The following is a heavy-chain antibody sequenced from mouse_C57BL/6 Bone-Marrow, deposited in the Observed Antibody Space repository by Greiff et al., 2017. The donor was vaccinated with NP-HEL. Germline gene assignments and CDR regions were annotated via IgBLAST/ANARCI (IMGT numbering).Heavy chain of an antibody. J-gene: IGHJ4*01. CDR2: ISSGGDYI. Sequence: EVMLVESGEGLVKPGGSLKLSCAASGFTFSSYAMSWVRQTPEKRLEWVAYISSGGDYIYYADTVKGRFTISRDNARNTLYLQMSSLKSEDTAMYYCTRYGSSPYYYAMDYWGQGTSVTVSS. V-gene: IGHV5-9-1*02. CDR1: GFTFSSYA. D-gene: IGHD1-1*01. CDR3: TRYGSSPYYYAMDY.